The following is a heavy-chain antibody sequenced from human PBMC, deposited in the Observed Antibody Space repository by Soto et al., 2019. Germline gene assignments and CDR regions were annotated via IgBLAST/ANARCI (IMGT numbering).Heavy chain of an antibody. CDR2: ISYDGSRK. V-gene: IGHV3-33*05. Sequence: PGGSLRLSVAASGFIFSNYGMHWVRQAPGKGLEWVAVISYDGSRKYHADSVKGRFTISVDKSNKTLHLQMNSLRAEDTAVYYCSKDRRGGRDVLDXWGQGTLVPVSX. D-gene: IGHD2-8*02. J-gene: IGHJ4*02. CDR1: GFIFSNYG. CDR3: SKDRRGGRDVLDX.